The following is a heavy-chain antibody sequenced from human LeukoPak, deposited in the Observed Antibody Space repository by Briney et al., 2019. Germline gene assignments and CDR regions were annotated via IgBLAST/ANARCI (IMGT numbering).Heavy chain of an antibody. CDR3: ASRQGDT. CDR1: GGSISSYY. V-gene: IGHV4-59*12. Sequence: SETLSLTCTVSGGSISSYYWSWIRQPPGKGLEWIGYIYYSGSTKYNPSLKSRLTMSVDTSKNQFSLKVRSVTAADTAVYYCASRQGDTWGQGTLVTVSS. D-gene: IGHD3-10*01. J-gene: IGHJ4*02. CDR2: IYYSGST.